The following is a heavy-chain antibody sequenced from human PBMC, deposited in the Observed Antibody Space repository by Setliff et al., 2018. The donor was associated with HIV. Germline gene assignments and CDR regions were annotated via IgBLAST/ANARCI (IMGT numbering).Heavy chain of an antibody. D-gene: IGHD4-4*01. Sequence: GGSLRLSCAASGFTFSSYGMHWVRQAPGKGLEWVAFIRYDGSNKYYADSVKGRFTISRDNSKNTLYLQMNGLRAEDTAVYYCASGKTVTTSFDYWGQGTLVTVSS. V-gene: IGHV3-30*02. CDR3: ASGKTVTTSFDY. CDR2: IRYDGSNK. CDR1: GFTFSSYG. J-gene: IGHJ4*02.